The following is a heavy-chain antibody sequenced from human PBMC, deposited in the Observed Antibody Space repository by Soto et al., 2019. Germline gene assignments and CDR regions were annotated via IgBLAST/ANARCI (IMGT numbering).Heavy chain of an antibody. Sequence: SETLSLTCTVSGGSISSSSYYWGWIRQPPGKGLEWIGSIYYSGSTYYNPSLKSRVTISVDTSKNQFSLKLSSVTAADTAVYYCATTVGSPRGGGYYGMDVWGQGTTVTVSS. CDR2: IYYSGST. CDR1: GGSISSSSYY. V-gene: IGHV4-39*01. D-gene: IGHD4-17*01. J-gene: IGHJ6*02. CDR3: ATTVGSPRGGGYYGMDV.